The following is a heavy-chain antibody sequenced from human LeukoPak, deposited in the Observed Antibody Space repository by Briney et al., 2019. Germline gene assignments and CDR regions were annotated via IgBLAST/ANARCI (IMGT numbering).Heavy chain of an antibody. Sequence: GGSLRLSCAASGFTFSSYSMNWVRQAPGNGLEWVSSISSSSSYIYYADSVKGRFTISRDNAKNSLYLQMNSLRAEDTAVYYCASEYSSGWAVPGYWGQGTLVTVSS. J-gene: IGHJ4*02. CDR2: ISSSSSYI. CDR3: ASEYSSGWAVPGY. CDR1: GFTFSSYS. D-gene: IGHD6-19*01. V-gene: IGHV3-21*01.